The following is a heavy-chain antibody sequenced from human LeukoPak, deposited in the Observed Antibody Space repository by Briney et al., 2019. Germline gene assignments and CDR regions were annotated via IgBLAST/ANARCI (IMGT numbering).Heavy chain of an antibody. CDR2: INSDGSST. J-gene: IGHJ4*02. CDR1: GFTFSHYW. Sequence: GGSLRLSCAASGFTFSHYWMHWVRQAPGKGLGSVSRINSDGSSTNYADSVKGRFTISRDNAKNTLYLQMNSLRPEDTAVYYCSRVTMIGEYWGQGTLVTVSS. D-gene: IGHD3-10*02. V-gene: IGHV3-74*01. CDR3: SRVTMIGEY.